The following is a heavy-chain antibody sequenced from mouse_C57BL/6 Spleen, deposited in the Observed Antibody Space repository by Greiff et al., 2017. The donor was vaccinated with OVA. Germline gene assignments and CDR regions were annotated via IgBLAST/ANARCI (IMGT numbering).Heavy chain of an antibody. CDR1: GYAFTNYL. J-gene: IGHJ1*03. Sequence: VQLQQSGAELVRPGTSVKVSCKASGYAFTNYLIEWVKQRPGQGLEWIGVINPGSGGTNYNEKFKGKATLTADKSSSTAYMQLSSLTSEDSAVYFCARDYGSSEGYFDVWGTGTTVTVSS. CDR3: ARDYGSSEGYFDV. CDR2: INPGSGGT. D-gene: IGHD1-1*01. V-gene: IGHV1-54*01.